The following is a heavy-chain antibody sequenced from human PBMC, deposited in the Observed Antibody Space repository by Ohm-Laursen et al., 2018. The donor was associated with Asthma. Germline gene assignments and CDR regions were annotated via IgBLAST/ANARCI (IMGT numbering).Heavy chain of an antibody. CDR3: AREHHSRGGSGWYYYYYYGMDV. CDR1: GGSISSGGYY. CDR2: INHSGST. J-gene: IGHJ6*02. D-gene: IGHD6-19*01. Sequence: SDTLSLTCPVSGGSISSGGYYWSWIRQHPGRGLEWIGEINHSGSTNYNPSLKSRVTISVDTSKNQFSLKLSSVTAADTAVYYCAREHHSRGGSGWYYYYYYGMDVWGQGTTVTVSS. V-gene: IGHV4-39*07.